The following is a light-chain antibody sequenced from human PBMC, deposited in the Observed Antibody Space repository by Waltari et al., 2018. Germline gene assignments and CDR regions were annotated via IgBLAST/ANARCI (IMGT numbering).Light chain of an antibody. V-gene: IGLV4-69*01. Sequence: QLVLTQSPSASASLGASVKLTCTLSSGHSSNVIASLQQRPETGPRYLMKVNSDGSHTKGDEIPDRFSGSSSGAERYLTISNLQSEDEADYFCQTGGHGAWVFGGGTTLTVL. J-gene: IGLJ3*02. CDR3: QTGGHGAWV. CDR1: SGHSSNV. CDR2: VNSDGSH.